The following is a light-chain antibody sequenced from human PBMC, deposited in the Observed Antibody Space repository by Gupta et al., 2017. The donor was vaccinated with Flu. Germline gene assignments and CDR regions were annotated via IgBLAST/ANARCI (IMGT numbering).Light chain of an antibody. V-gene: IGLV1-40*01. J-gene: IGLJ3*02. CDR2: CNA. CDR1: SSKVVAGCD. Sequence: VTITSTVGSSKVVAGCDVNWYQQLAAAAPNLLIYCNANRPSGVPARFSGSKSGTSASLAITGLQAEDEADYYCQSFDTSRSGLVFGGGTKLTVL. CDR3: QSFDTSRSGLV.